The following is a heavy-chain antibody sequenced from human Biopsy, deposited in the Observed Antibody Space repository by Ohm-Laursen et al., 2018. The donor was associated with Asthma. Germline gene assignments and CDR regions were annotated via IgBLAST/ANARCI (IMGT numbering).Heavy chain of an antibody. CDR2: IKHDGSEK. CDR1: GFTFGDYW. V-gene: IGHV3-7*01. J-gene: IGHJ1*01. D-gene: IGHD3-3*02. Sequence: SLRLSCSASGFTFGDYWMSWVRQVPGKGLEWVANIKHDGSEKNHVDPLKGRFTISRDNAKNSLYLQMNSLRAEDTAVYYCARTFHFWSPYHAEHYQLWGQGTLVTASS. CDR3: ARTFHFWSPYHAEHYQL.